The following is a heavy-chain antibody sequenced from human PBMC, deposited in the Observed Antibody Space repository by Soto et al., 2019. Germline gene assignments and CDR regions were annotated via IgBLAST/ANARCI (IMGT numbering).Heavy chain of an antibody. J-gene: IGHJ4*02. Sequence: SETLSLTCTVSGGSISSYYWSWIRQPPGKGLEWIGYIYYSGSTNYNPSLKSRVTISVDTSKNQFSLKLSSVTAADTAVYYCARGFTYSSGWYYFDYWGQGTLVTVSS. CDR2: IYYSGST. V-gene: IGHV4-59*01. CDR3: ARGFTYSSGWYYFDY. CDR1: GGSISSYY. D-gene: IGHD6-19*01.